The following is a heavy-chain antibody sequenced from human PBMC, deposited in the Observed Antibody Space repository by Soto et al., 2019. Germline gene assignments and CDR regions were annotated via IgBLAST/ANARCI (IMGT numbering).Heavy chain of an antibody. CDR3: ARDRYYDSSGYSGYFDY. V-gene: IGHV4-30-4*01. J-gene: IGHJ4*02. CDR2: IYYSGST. D-gene: IGHD3-22*01. Sequence: SETLSLTCTVSGGSISSGDYYWSWIRQPPGKGLEWIGYIYYSGSTYYNPSLKSRVTISVDTSKNQFSLKLSSVTAADTAVYYCARDRYYDSSGYSGYFDYWGQGTLVTVSS. CDR1: GGSISSGDYY.